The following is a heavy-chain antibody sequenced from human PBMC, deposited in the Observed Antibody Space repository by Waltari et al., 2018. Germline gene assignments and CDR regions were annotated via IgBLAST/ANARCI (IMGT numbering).Heavy chain of an antibody. D-gene: IGHD6-19*01. Sequence: SLRLSCVTSGFTFRGASMNWVRQAPGKGLEWVSSISGGSSFIYYADSVKGRFTISRDNAQNSLYLEMDSLRVEDTAVYHCARIRDDPFYGGSGYSAAWGQGTLVAVSS. CDR1: GFTFRGAS. CDR3: ARIRDDPFYGGSGYSAA. V-gene: IGHV3-21*06. J-gene: IGHJ4*02. CDR2: ISGGSSFI.